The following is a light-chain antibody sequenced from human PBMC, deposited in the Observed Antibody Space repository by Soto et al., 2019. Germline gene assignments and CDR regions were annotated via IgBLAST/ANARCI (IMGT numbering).Light chain of an antibody. J-gene: IGKJ5*01. Sequence: EIALTQSPGTLSLSPGERATLSCRASQSVRSSYLAWYQQKPGQAPRLLIYGASSRATGVPDKFRGSGSGTDFTLTISRLEPEDFALYYCQQYGSSPITFGQGTRLEIK. CDR1: QSVRSSY. CDR2: GAS. CDR3: QQYGSSPIT. V-gene: IGKV3-20*01.